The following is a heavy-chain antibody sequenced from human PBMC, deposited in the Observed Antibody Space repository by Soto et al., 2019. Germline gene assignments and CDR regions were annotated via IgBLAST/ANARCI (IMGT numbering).Heavy chain of an antibody. CDR2: VTGSGDDT. D-gene: IGHD1-1*01. J-gene: IGHJ4*02. CDR3: VTGSPTSRPYYFDY. V-gene: IGHV3-23*01. Sequence: EVQLLESGGALVQPGGSLRLSCVVSGFTFSAYAMSWVRQAPGKGLEWVSAVTGSGDDTYHADSVKGRFTTSRDNSRDTLYFQTNSLRAEDTAIYYCVTGSPTSRPYYFDYWGQGTLVTVSS. CDR1: GFTFSAYA.